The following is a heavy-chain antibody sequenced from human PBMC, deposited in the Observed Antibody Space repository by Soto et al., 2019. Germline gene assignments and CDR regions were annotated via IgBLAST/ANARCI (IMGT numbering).Heavy chain of an antibody. CDR2: MIPIFGTA. J-gene: IGHJ5*02. Sequence: QVQLVQSGAEVKKPGSSVKVSCKASGGTFSSYAISWVRQAPGQGLEWMGGMIPIFGTANYAQKFQGRVTITADESTSTAYMELSSLRSEDTDVDYCASEGAAAAGTVGFEPWGQGALVTVSS. V-gene: IGHV1-69*01. D-gene: IGHD6-13*01. CDR3: ASEGAAAAGTVGFEP. CDR1: GGTFSSYA.